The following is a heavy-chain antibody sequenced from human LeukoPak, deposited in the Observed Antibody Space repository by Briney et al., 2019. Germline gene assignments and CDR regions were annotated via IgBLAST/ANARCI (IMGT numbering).Heavy chain of an antibody. V-gene: IGHV3-23*01. Sequence: GGSLRLSCAASGFTFSSYAMSWVRQAPGKGLEWVSAISGSGGSTYYADSVKGRFTISRDNSKNTLYLQMNSLRAEDTAVYYWAKLGGIVVVPAAHAPGGQETRVPFPS. CDR2: ISGSGGST. J-gene: IGHJ4*02. D-gene: IGHD2-2*01. CDR3: AKLGGIVVVPAAHAP. CDR1: GFTFSSYA.